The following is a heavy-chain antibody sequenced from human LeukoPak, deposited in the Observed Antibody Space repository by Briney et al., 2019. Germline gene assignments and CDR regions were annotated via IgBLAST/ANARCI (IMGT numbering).Heavy chain of an antibody. CDR2: ISNDGSIK. CDR1: GFTFSAYS. V-gene: IGHV3-30*03. CDR3: ARAVAGTLYFYYGMDV. D-gene: IGHD6-19*01. Sequence: GGSLRLSCEASGFTFSAYSMNWVRQAPGKGLEWVALISNDGSIKYFSDSVKGRLTVSRDNSKNTLYLQMNSLSSADTAVYYCARAVAGTLYFYYGMDVWGQGTTVTVSS. J-gene: IGHJ6*02.